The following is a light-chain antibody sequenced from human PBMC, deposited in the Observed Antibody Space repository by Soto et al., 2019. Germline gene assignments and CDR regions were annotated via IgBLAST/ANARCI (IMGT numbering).Light chain of an antibody. CDR1: NSDVGSFDL. J-gene: IGLJ1*01. V-gene: IGLV2-23*02. CDR3: CSYADTTXLFV. CDR2: EVS. Sequence: QSVLTQPASVSGSPGQSITISCTGSNSDVGSFDLVSWFQQYPGKAPKLILYEVSKRPLGVSNRFSGSKSGYTASLTISGLQAEDEGDYYCCSYADTTXLFVFGTGTKVTVL.